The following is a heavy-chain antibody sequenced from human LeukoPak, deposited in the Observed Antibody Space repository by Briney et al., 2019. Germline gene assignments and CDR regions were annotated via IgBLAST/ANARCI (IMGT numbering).Heavy chain of an antibody. V-gene: IGHV4-59*01. J-gene: IGHJ4*02. CDR2: IYYSGST. D-gene: IGHD2-2*01. CDR3: ARGLYSGVVVVPAAIPYGY. Sequence: SETLSLTCTVSGGSISSYYWSWIRQPPGKGLEWIGYIYYSGSTNYNPSLKGRVTISVDTSKNQFSLKLSSVTAADTAVYYCARGLYSGVVVVPAAIPYGYWGQGTLVTVSS. CDR1: GGSISSYY.